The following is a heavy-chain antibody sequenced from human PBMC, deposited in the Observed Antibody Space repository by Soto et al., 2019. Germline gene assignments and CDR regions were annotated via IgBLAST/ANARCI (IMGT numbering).Heavy chain of an antibody. Sequence: PGGSMRLSCAASGFTFSDYYVSWIRQAPGKGLEWVSSISGTVSTYYADSVKGQFTISRDNSKNTLYLQINSLRPDDTAVYYCAKGYSTGWSEGYFDYWGQGALVTVSS. CDR2: ISGTVST. D-gene: IGHD6-19*01. V-gene: IGHV3-23*01. J-gene: IGHJ4*02. CDR1: GFTFSDYY. CDR3: AKGYSTGWSEGYFDY.